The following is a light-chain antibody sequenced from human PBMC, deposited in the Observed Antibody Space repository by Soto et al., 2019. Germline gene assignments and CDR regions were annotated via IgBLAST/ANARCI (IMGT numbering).Light chain of an antibody. V-gene: IGLV2-14*01. CDR1: TSDVGGYNS. CDR3: NSYTSSGTYV. CDR2: DVS. Sequence: QSVLTQPASVSGSLGQSITISCTGTTSDVGGYNSVSWFQQYPGKAPRLVIYDVSDRPSGVSNRISGSKSGNTASLTISGLQAEDEADYYCNSYTSSGTYVFGTGTKVTVL. J-gene: IGLJ1*01.